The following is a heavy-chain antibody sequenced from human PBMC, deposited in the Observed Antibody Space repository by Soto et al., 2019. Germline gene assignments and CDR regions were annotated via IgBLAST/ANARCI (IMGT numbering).Heavy chain of an antibody. Sequence: QVQLQESGPGLVKPSETLSLTCTVSGGSISSYYWSWIRQPPGKGLEWIGYMYYSGNTNYNPSLKSRVTISVDTSKNQFSLNLSSVTAADTAVYFCARNLGYCSSTSCYPWFDPWGQGTLVTVSS. CDR3: ARNLGYCSSTSCYPWFDP. J-gene: IGHJ5*02. D-gene: IGHD2-2*01. V-gene: IGHV4-59*01. CDR1: GGSISSYY. CDR2: MYYSGNT.